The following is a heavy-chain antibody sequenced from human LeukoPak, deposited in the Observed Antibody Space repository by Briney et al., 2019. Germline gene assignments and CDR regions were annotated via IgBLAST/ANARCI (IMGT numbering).Heavy chain of an antibody. CDR1: GGSISSSSYY. J-gene: IGHJ4*02. D-gene: IGHD3-22*01. CDR2: IYYSGST. CDR3: ARPPYYYDSSGYYGY. Sequence: SETLSLTCTVSGGSISSSSYYWGWIRQPPGKGLEWIGSIYYSGSTYYNPSLKSRVTISVDTSKNQFSLKLSSVTAADTAVYYCARPPYYYDSSGYYGYWGQGTLVTVSS. V-gene: IGHV4-39*01.